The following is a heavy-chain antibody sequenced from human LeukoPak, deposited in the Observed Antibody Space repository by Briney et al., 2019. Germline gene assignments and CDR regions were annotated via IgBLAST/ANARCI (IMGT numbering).Heavy chain of an antibody. CDR2: ISAYNGNT. V-gene: IGHV1-18*01. D-gene: IGHD2-2*01. Sequence: GASVKVSCKASGYTFTSYGISWVRRAPGQGLEWMGWISAYNGNTNYAQKLQGRVTMTTDTSTSTAYMELRSLRSDDTAVYYCARIVVPAASNYYYGMDVWGQGTTVTVSS. CDR1: GYTFTSYG. CDR3: ARIVVPAASNYYYGMDV. J-gene: IGHJ6*02.